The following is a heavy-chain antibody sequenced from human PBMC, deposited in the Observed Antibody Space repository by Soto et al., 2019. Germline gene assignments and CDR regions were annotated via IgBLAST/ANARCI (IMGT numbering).Heavy chain of an antibody. D-gene: IGHD3-3*02. CDR3: AKGGDHSVFDP. V-gene: IGHV3-23*01. CDR2: IAGDASST. CDR1: GLTFRNYA. Sequence: PGGSLRLSCAVSGLTFRNYAMTWVRQAPGKGLEWVSTIAGDASSTFYPDSVKGRFTISRDNSNNMLYLQINSLRAEDTALYYCAKGGDHSVFDPWGHGTLFTVPS. J-gene: IGHJ5*02.